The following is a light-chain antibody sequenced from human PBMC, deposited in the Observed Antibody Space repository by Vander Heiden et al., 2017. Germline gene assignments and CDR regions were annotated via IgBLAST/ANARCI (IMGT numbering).Light chain of an antibody. CDR1: QSVGTN. V-gene: IGKV3-15*01. CDR3: QQYNNWLLT. Sequence: EIVLTQSPTTLSVSPGARATLSCRASQSVGTNLAWYQQKPGQAPRLLIYRASTRATGFPARFSGTGSGTEFTLTISSLQSEDFAVYYCQQYNNWLLTFGGGTKVEIK. J-gene: IGKJ4*01. CDR2: RAS.